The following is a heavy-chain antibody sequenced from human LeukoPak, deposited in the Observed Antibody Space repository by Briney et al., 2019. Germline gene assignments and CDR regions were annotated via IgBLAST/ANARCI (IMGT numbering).Heavy chain of an antibody. CDR1: GGTFSSYA. CDR3: AMAARDAFDI. Sequence: SVKVSCKASGGTFSSYAISWVRQAPGQGLEWMGGIIPIFGTANYAQKFQGRVAITADESTSTAYMELSSLRSEDTAVYYCAMAARDAFDIWGQGTMVTVSS. CDR2: IIPIFGTA. D-gene: IGHD5-24*01. V-gene: IGHV1-69*13. J-gene: IGHJ3*02.